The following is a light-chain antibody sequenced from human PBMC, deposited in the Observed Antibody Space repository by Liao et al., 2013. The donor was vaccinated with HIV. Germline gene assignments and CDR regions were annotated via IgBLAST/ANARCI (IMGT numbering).Light chain of an antibody. V-gene: IGLV3-1*01. CDR3: LAWDLSTEV. CDR1: KLGDKY. Sequence: SYEVTQPPSVSVSPGQTATITCSGDKLGDKYACWFQQKPGQSPVMVIYQDIKRPSGIPERFSGSISGNTATLTISGAQPMDEADYYCLAWDLSTEVFGTGTWVTVL. CDR2: QDI. J-gene: IGLJ1*01.